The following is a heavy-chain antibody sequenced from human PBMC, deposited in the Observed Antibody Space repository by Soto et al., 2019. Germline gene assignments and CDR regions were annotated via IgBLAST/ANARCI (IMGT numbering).Heavy chain of an antibody. J-gene: IGHJ4*02. V-gene: IGHV4-59*13. D-gene: IGHD3-16*01. CDR3: ARSGYILGGVM. Sequence: SETLSLPCTVSGASMSNYYGSWIRQSPGTGLDYIGYIFPTGRADYSPSLKSRVTLSVDTSSNRFSLRLSSVTVADTAVYYCARSGYILGGVMWGPGTLVTVSS. CDR1: GASMSNYY. CDR2: IFPTGRA.